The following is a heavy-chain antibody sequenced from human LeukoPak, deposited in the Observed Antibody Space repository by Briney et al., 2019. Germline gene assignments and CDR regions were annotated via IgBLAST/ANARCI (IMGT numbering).Heavy chain of an antibody. J-gene: IGHJ4*02. D-gene: IGHD6-19*01. Sequence: SETLSLTCTVSGVSISSGSYYCSWIRQPAGKGLEWIGSIYYSGSTYYNPSLKSRVTISVDTSKNQFSLKLSSVTAADTAVYYCARGAVNSSGWYRKYYFDYWGQGALVTVSS. CDR1: GVSISSGSYY. CDR3: ARGAVNSSGWYRKYYFDY. CDR2: IYYSGST. V-gene: IGHV4-39*07.